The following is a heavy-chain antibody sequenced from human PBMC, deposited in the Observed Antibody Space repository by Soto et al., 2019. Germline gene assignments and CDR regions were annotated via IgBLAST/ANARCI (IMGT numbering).Heavy chain of an antibody. J-gene: IGHJ6*02. D-gene: IGHD5-18*01. Sequence: ASVKVSCKASGGTFSSYAISWVRQAPGQGLEWMGGIIPIFGTANYAQKFQGRVTITADESTSTAYMELSSLRSEDTAVYYCARARGYSYGNYYYYYYGMDVWGQGTTVSGS. CDR3: ARARGYSYGNYYYYYYGMDV. CDR1: GGTFSSYA. V-gene: IGHV1-69*13. CDR2: IIPIFGTA.